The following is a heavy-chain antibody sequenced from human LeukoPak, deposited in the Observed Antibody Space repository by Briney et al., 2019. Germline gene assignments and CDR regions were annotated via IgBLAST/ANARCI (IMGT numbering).Heavy chain of an antibody. CDR3: ARRNPYSSSWYDGFDY. D-gene: IGHD6-13*01. CDR1: GYTFTSYD. CDR2: MNPNSGNT. Sequence: GASVKVSCKASGYTFTSYDINWVRQATGQGLEWMGWMNPNSGNTGYAQKFQGRVTMTRNTSISTAYMELSSLRSEDTAVCYCARRNPYSSSWYDGFDYWGQGTLVTVSS. V-gene: IGHV1-8*01. J-gene: IGHJ4*02.